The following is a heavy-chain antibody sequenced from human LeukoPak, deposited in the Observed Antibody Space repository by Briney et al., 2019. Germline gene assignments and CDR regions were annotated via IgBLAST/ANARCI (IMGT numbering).Heavy chain of an antibody. CDR3: ARSEWLLKALEFDP. CDR2: ISGSSNYI. Sequence: PGGSLRLSCAASGFTFSSYSMNWVRQAPGKGLEWVSSISGSSNYIYYADSLKGRFTISRDNAKNSLYLQMNSLRAEDTAVYYCARSEWLLKALEFDPWGQGTLVTVSS. J-gene: IGHJ5*02. D-gene: IGHD6-19*01. V-gene: IGHV3-21*01. CDR1: GFTFSSYS.